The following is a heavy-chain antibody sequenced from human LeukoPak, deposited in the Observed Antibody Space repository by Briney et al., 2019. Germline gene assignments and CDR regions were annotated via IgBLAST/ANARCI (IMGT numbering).Heavy chain of an antibody. CDR2: NIPIFGTA. V-gene: IGHV1-69*13. Sequence: GASVKVSCKASGGTFSSYAISWVRQAPGQGLEWMGGNIPIFGTANYAQKFQGRVTITADESTSTAYMELSSLRSEDTAVYYCARVEDAATISYYYYGMDVWGQGTTVTVSS. J-gene: IGHJ6*02. CDR3: ARVEDAATISYYYYGMDV. CDR1: GGTFSSYA. D-gene: IGHD5-24*01.